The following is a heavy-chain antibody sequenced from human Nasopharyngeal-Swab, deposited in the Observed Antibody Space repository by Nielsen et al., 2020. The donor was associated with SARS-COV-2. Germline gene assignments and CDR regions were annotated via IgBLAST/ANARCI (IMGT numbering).Heavy chain of an antibody. Sequence: GESLKISCAASGFTFSNAWMNWVRQAPGKGLEWVAVMADDGRYIHYADSVKGRFTISRDNAKDTLYLQLNSLRVEDTAVYYCALAGYYRFDYWGQGSLVTVSS. CDR3: ALAGYYRFDY. CDR1: GFTFSNAW. CDR2: MADDGRYI. D-gene: IGHD3-22*01. J-gene: IGHJ4*02. V-gene: IGHV3-30*03.